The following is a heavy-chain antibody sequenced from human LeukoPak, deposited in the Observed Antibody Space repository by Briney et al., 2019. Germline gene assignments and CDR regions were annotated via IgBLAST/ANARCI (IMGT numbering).Heavy chain of an antibody. J-gene: IGHJ5*02. Sequence: SETLSLTCSVSGGSVTSGGYYWTWVRQPPGKGLEWFGYISDSGSTNYSPSLKGRVTISLDTSKNQFSLKVRSVTAADPAVYYCATSRWIDPWGQGTLVTVSS. CDR2: ISDSGST. CDR3: ATSRWIDP. V-gene: IGHV4-61*08. CDR1: GGSVTSGGYY.